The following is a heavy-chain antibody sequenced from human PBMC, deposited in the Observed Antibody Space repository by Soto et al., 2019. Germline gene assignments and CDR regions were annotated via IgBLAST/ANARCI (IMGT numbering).Heavy chain of an antibody. Sequence: GGSLRLSCAASGFTFSSYWMSWVRQAPGKGLEWVANIKQDGSEKYYVDSVKGRFTISRDNAKNSLYLQMNSLRAEDTAVYYCARDRDGDGYNSRDYWGQGTLVTVSS. CDR2: IKQDGSEK. CDR3: ARDRDGDGYNSRDY. V-gene: IGHV3-7*01. D-gene: IGHD5-12*01. CDR1: GFTFSSYW. J-gene: IGHJ4*02.